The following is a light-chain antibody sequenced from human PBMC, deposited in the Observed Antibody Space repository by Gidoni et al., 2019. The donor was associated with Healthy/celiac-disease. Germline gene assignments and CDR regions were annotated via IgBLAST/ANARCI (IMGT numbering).Light chain of an antibody. J-gene: IGKJ3*01. CDR1: KSISSW. Sequence: DIQMTQSPSTLYASVGYRVTITCRASKSISSWLALYQQKPGKAPKLLIYKASSLESGVPSRFSGSGSGTEFTLTISSLQPDDFATYYCQQYNSYSVTFGPGTKVDIK. V-gene: IGKV1-5*03. CDR3: QQYNSYSVT. CDR2: KAS.